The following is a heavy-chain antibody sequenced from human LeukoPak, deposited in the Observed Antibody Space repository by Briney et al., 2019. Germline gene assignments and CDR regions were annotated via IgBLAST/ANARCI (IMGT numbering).Heavy chain of an antibody. CDR3: AKDDAWLRFGE. CDR2: ISGSGGTT. J-gene: IGHJ4*02. Sequence: PGGSLRLSCAASGFTFSSYGMSWVRQGPGKGLEWVSSISGSGGTTYYADSVKGRFIISRDNSKNTLYLEVISLTAEDTAVYYCAKDDAWLRFGEWSQGTLVTVSS. CDR1: GFTFSSYG. D-gene: IGHD3-10*01. V-gene: IGHV3-23*01.